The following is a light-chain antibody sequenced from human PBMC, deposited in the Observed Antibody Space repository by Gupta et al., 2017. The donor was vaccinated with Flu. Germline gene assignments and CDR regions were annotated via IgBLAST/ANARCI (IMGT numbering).Light chain of an antibody. CDR1: SSNIGSNT. Sequence: QSVLTQSPPASGTPGQRVTIPCSGSSSNIGSNTVNWYQQLPGTAPKLLIYSNNRRPSGVPDRFSGSKSGTSASLAISGLQSEDEAEYYCAAWDDNLNGPVFGGGTKVTVL. J-gene: IGLJ3*02. V-gene: IGLV1-44*01. CDR3: AAWDDNLNGPV. CDR2: SNN.